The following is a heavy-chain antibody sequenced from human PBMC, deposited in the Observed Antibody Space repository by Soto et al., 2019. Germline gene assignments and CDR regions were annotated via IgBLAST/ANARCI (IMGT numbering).Heavy chain of an antibody. V-gene: IGHV1-69*13. J-gene: IGHJ6*02. D-gene: IGHD3-22*01. CDR1: GGTFSSYA. Sequence: ASVKVSCKASGGTFSSYAISWVRQAPGQGLEWMGGIIPIFGTANYAQKFQGRVTITADESTSTAYMELSSLRSEDTAVYYCARGRAPWHYYDSSGYSSRSYYYYYGMDVWGQGTKVTVS. CDR2: IIPIFGTA. CDR3: ARGRAPWHYYDSSGYSSRSYYYYYGMDV.